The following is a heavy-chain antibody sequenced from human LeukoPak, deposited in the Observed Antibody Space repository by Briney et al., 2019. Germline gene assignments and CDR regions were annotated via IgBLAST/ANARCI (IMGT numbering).Heavy chain of an antibody. CDR2: IYYSGST. V-gene: IGHV4-59*01. CDR1: GGSISSYY. CDR3: ARSMVRGVTKYYFDY. J-gene: IGHJ4*02. D-gene: IGHD3-10*01. Sequence: SETLSLTCTVSGGSISSYYWSWIRQPPGKGLEWIGYIYYSGSTNYNPSLKSRVTISVDTSKNQFSLKLSSVNAADTAVYYCARSMVRGVTKYYFDYWGQGTLVTVSS.